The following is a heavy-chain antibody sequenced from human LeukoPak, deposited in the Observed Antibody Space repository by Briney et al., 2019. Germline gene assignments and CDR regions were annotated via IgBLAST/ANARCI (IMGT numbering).Heavy chain of an antibody. V-gene: IGHV1-69*06. Sequence: SVKVSCKASGGTFSSYAISWVRQAPGQGLEWMGGIIPIFGTANYAQKFQGRVTITADKSTSTAYMELSSLRSEDTAVYYCARDVRDIVVVPAAHHNWFDPWGQGPRSPSPQ. CDR3: ARDVRDIVVVPAAHHNWFDP. D-gene: IGHD2-2*01. J-gene: IGHJ5*02. CDR1: GGTFSSYA. CDR2: IIPIFGTA.